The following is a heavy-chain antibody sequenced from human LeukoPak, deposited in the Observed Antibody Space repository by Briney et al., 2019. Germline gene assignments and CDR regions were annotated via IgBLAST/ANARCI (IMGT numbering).Heavy chain of an antibody. D-gene: IGHD1-26*01. CDR1: GYSISSGYY. J-gene: IGHJ4*02. Sequence: SETLSLTCTVSGYSISSGYYWGWIRQPPGKGLEWIGSIYHSGSTYYNPSLKSRVTISVDTSKNQFSLKLSSVTAADTAVYYCARIRTGSYYWGQGTLVTVSS. CDR2: IYHSGST. CDR3: ARIRTGSYY. V-gene: IGHV4-38-2*02.